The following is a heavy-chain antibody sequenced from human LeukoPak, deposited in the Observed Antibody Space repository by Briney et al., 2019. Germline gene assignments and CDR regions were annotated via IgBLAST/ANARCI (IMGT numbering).Heavy chain of an antibody. CDR1: GFTFSTYA. J-gene: IGHJ4*02. CDR3: AKDSRIPAGGTEPSDY. D-gene: IGHD6-13*01. V-gene: IGHV3-23*01. CDR2: ISGSGGST. Sequence: GGSLRLSCAASGFTFSTYAMTWVRQPPGKGLEWVSAISGSGGSTYCANSVKGRFTISRDNSKDTLYLQMSSLRAEDTAVYYCAKDSRIPAGGTEPSDYWGQGTLVTVSS.